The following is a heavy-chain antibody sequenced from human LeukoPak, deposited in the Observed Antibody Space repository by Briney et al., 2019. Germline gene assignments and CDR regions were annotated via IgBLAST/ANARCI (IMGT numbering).Heavy chain of an antibody. CDR3: AKLITVGARGDAFDI. Sequence: GRSLRLSCAASGFTFSSYGMHWVRQAPGKGLEWVAVISYDGSNKYYADSVKGRFTISRDNSKNTLYLQMNSLRAEDTAVYYCAKLITVGARGDAFDIWGQGTMVTVSS. V-gene: IGHV3-30*18. D-gene: IGHD1-26*01. CDR1: GFTFSSYG. J-gene: IGHJ3*02. CDR2: ISYDGSNK.